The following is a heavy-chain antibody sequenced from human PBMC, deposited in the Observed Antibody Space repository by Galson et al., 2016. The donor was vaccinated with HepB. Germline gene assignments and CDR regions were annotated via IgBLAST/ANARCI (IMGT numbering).Heavy chain of an antibody. Sequence: SLRLSCAASGFTFSSYAMSWVRQAPGKGLEWVSAISGSGDSTYYADSVKGRFTISRDNSKNTLYLQMNSLRAEDTAVYYCAKRMYSSGWLGGYGMDVWGQGTTVTIPS. CDR2: ISGSGDST. D-gene: IGHD6-19*01. CDR3: AKRMYSSGWLGGYGMDV. CDR1: GFTFSSYA. V-gene: IGHV3-23*01. J-gene: IGHJ6*02.